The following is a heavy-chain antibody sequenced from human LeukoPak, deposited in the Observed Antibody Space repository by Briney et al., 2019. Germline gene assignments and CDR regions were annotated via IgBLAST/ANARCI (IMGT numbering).Heavy chain of an antibody. D-gene: IGHD6-13*01. V-gene: IGHV4-30-2*01. CDR2: IYHTGNT. Sequence: SQTLSLTCAVSGGSISSGGYSWSWIRQPPGKGLEWIGYIYHTGNTYYNPSLKSRVIISIDRSKNQFSLKLSSVTAADTAVFYCARGVGSSSWYYFDYWGQGTLVTVSS. CDR3: ARGVGSSSWYYFDY. J-gene: IGHJ4*02. CDR1: GGSISSGGYS.